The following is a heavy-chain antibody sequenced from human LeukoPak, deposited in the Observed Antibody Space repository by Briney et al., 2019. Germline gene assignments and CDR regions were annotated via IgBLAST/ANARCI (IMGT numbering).Heavy chain of an antibody. Sequence: ASVKLSCKASGYTFTSYYMHWVRQAPGQGLKWMGVINPSGGSTSYAQTFQGRVTMTRDTSTSTVYMELSSLRSEDTAVYYCARDVYCSSTSCYAGWDYWGQGTVVIVSS. CDR2: INPSGGST. D-gene: IGHD2-2*01. CDR3: ARDVYCSSTSCYAGWDY. CDR1: GYTFTSYY. V-gene: IGHV1-46*03. J-gene: IGHJ4*02.